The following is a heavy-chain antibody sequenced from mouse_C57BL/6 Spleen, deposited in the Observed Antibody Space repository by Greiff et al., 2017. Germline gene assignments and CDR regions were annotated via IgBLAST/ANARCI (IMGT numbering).Heavy chain of an antibody. Sequence: VAPSQSLSITCTVSGFSLTSYGVHWVRQPPGKGLEWLVVIWSDGSTTYNSALKSRLSISKDNSKSQVFLKMNSLQTDDTAMYYCARHSYYGSSYGAMDYWGQGTSVTVSS. J-gene: IGHJ4*01. CDR3: ARHSYYGSSYGAMDY. D-gene: IGHD1-1*01. CDR1: GFSLTSYG. CDR2: IWSDGST. V-gene: IGHV2-6-2*01.